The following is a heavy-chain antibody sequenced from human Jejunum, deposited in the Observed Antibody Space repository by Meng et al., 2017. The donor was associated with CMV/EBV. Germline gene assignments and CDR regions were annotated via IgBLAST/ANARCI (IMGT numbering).Heavy chain of an antibody. J-gene: IGHJ4*02. Sequence: SGGSFSSTSYRWGWVRQSPGKGLEWVGSISYTGSTYYNPSLESRLTISVDRSKNQFSLRLTTATAADAAVYYCVRVDTMTTFLLDSWGQGTLVTVSS. CDR3: VRVDTMTTFLLDS. CDR1: GGSFSSTSYR. D-gene: IGHD4-11*01. V-gene: IGHV4-39*07. CDR2: ISYTGST.